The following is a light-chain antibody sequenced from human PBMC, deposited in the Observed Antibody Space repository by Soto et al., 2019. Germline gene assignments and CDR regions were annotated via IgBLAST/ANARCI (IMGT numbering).Light chain of an antibody. CDR3: HQRNNWPLT. Sequence: IVMTQSPVTLAVSPGERATLSCRASQSVSSSLAWYQQKPGQAPRLLIYGASTRATGIPARFIGSGSGTDFTLTISSLEPEDFAVYYCHQRNNWPLTFGGGTKVDIK. CDR1: QSVSSS. CDR2: GAS. J-gene: IGKJ4*01. V-gene: IGKV3-15*01.